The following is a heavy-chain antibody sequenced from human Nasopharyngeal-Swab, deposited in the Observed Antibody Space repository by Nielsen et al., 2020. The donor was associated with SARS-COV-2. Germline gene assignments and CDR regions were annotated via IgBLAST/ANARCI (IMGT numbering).Heavy chain of an antibody. CDR1: GFTFSSYW. Sequence: GGSLRLSCAASGFTFSSYWMHWVRQAPGKGLVWVSRVTSDGSSTSYADSVKGRFTISRDNAKNTLYLQMNSLRAEDTAVYYCARRGDYDILTGYHYWGQGTLVTVSS. J-gene: IGHJ4*02. D-gene: IGHD3-9*01. V-gene: IGHV3-74*01. CDR3: ARRGDYDILTGYHY. CDR2: VTSDGSST.